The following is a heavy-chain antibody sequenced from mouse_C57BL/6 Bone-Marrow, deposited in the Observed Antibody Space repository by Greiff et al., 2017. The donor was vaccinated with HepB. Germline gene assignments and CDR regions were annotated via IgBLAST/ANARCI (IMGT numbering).Heavy chain of an antibody. CDR2: IDPENGDT. J-gene: IGHJ2*01. Sequence: EVQLQESGAELVRPGASVKLSCTASGFNIKDDYMHWVKQRPEQGLEWIGWIDPENGDTEYASKFQGKATITADTSSNTAYLQLSSLTSEDTAVYYCTPLLYEDYWGQGTTLTVSS. CDR3: TPLLYEDY. D-gene: IGHD2-1*01. V-gene: IGHV14-4*01. CDR1: GFNIKDDY.